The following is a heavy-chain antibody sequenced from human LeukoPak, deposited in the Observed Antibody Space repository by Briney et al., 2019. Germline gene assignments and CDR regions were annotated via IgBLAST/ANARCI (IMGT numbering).Heavy chain of an antibody. CDR3: ASRPAGSTWYGVFDY. CDR1: GGSINSHY. CDR2: VFNGGNT. J-gene: IGHJ4*02. V-gene: IGHV4-59*11. Sequence: PSETLSLTCSVSGGSINSHYWSWIRQPPGNGLEWIGYVFNGGNTNYNPSLKSRVTMSVDTSRDQFSLRLSSVTAADTAIYYCASRPAGSTWYGVFDYWSQGTLVTVSS. D-gene: IGHD6-13*01.